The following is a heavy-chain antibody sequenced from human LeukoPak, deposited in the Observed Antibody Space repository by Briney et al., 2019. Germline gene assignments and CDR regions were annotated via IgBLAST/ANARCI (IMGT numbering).Heavy chain of an antibody. J-gene: IGHJ4*02. CDR2: ISTSSSYI. V-gene: IGHV3-21*04. D-gene: IGHD1-26*01. CDR1: GFTFSSYA. CDR3: AILSIVGASNDY. Sequence: NPGGSLRLSCAASGFTFSSYAMSWVRRAPGKGLEWVSSISTSSSYIYYADSVRGRFTISRDNAKNTLYLQMNSLRAEDTAVYYCAILSIVGASNDYWGQGTLVTVSS.